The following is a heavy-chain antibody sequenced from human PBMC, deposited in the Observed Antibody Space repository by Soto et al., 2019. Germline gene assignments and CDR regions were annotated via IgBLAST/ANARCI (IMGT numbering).Heavy chain of an antibody. CDR3: ARPMYSTAGYYYYGMDV. J-gene: IGHJ6*02. V-gene: IGHV5-51*01. Sequence: VDSLKISCKCSGYSFFSYWIGWVRQMPGKGLEWMGIIYPCGSDTRYSPSFQGQFTISADKSISTAYLHSSSLKASDAAMYYCARPMYSTAGYYYYGMDVWGQGTTVTVSS. D-gene: IGHD6-13*01. CDR1: GYSFFSYW. CDR2: IYPCGSDT.